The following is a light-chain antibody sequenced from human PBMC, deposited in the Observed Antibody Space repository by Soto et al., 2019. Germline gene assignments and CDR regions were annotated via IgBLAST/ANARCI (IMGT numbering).Light chain of an antibody. Sequence: QSVLTQPLSVSGAPGQRVTISCTGSSSNIGAGYDVHWYQQLPGTAPKLLIFSNNNRPSGVPDRFSGSKSGTSASLAITGLQAEDEADYYCQSYDSSLSGYVAFGGGTKLTVL. CDR2: SNN. CDR1: SSNIGAGYD. J-gene: IGLJ2*01. CDR3: QSYDSSLSGYVA. V-gene: IGLV1-40*01.